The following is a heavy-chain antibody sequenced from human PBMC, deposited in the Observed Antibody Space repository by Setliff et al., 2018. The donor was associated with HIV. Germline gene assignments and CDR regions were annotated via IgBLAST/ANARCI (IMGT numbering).Heavy chain of an antibody. CDR3: AKQMKSMGPYDGFDI. Sequence: GGSLRLSCAASGFTFSGYNLNWVRQAPGKGLEWVSVMSGSGVSTHYVDSVKGRFTISRDNSKNTLYLQMNTLRAEDTAIYYCAKQMKSMGPYDGFDIWGQGTMVTVSS. V-gene: IGHV3-23*01. J-gene: IGHJ3*02. CDR2: MSGSGVST. D-gene: IGHD3-10*01. CDR1: GFTFSGYN.